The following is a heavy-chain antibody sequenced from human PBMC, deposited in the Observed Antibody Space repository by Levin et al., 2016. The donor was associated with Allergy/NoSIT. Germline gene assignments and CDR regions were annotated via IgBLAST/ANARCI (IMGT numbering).Heavy chain of an antibody. CDR3: ARDSYDILTGYYGYYYYGMDV. Sequence: WIRQPPGKGLEWIGSIYHSGSTYYNPSLKSRVTISVDTSKNQFSLKLSSVTAADTAVYYCARDSYDILTGYYGYYYYGMDVWGQGTTVTVSS. J-gene: IGHJ6*02. V-gene: IGHV4-38-2*02. CDR2: IYHSGST. D-gene: IGHD3-9*01.